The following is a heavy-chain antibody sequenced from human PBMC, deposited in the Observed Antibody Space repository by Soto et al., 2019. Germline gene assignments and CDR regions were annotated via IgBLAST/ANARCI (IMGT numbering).Heavy chain of an antibody. D-gene: IGHD2-2*01. J-gene: IGHJ6*02. V-gene: IGHV4-31*03. CDR3: ARDHIVGVPAAPSPGGYYYYYGMDV. CDR2: IYYSGST. Sequence: SETLSLTCTVSGGSISSGGYYWSWIRQHPGKGLEWIGYIYYSGSTYYNPSLKSRVTISVDTSKNQFSLKLSSVTAADTAVYYCARDHIVGVPAAPSPGGYYYYYGMDVWGQGTTVTVSS. CDR1: GGSISSGGYY.